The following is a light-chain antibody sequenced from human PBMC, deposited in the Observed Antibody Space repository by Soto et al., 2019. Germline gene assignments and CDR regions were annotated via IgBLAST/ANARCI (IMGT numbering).Light chain of an antibody. Sequence: DIQMTQSPSSLSASVGDKVTITCRSSPSITRNLNWYQQKPGKAPKLLIYAASSLQSGVPSRFSGRGSGTDFTLTISSLQPEDFATYYCQQTYSTPCTFGQGTKLEIK. V-gene: IGKV1-39*01. J-gene: IGKJ2*02. CDR2: AAS. CDR1: PSITRN. CDR3: QQTYSTPCT.